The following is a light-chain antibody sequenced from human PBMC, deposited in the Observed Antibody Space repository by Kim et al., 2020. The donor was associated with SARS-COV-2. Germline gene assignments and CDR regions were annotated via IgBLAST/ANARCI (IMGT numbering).Light chain of an antibody. CDR2: GAS. CDR1: QGISTN. CDR3: QHYHNWPPT. Sequence: EIVVTQSPVTLSVSPGERATLSCRASQGISTNLAWYHHKPGQAPRLLISGASTRATGIPARFSGGGSGAEFTLTISSLQSEDFGIYYCQHYHNWPPTFGHGTTGDIK. V-gene: IGKV3D-15*01. J-gene: IGKJ1*01.